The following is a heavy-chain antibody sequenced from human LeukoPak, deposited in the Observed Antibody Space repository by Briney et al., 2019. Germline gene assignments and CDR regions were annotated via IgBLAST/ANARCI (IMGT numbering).Heavy chain of an antibody. J-gene: IGHJ4*02. CDR2: INHSGST. Sequence: PSETLSLTCAVYGGSFSGYYWSWIRQPPGKGLDWIGEINHSGSTNYNPSLKSRVTISVDTSKNQFSLKLSSVTAADTAVYYCARARDYIWGSYRYKVPFDYWGQGTLVTVSS. V-gene: IGHV4-34*01. CDR3: ARARDYIWGSYRYKVPFDY. D-gene: IGHD3-16*02. CDR1: GGSFSGYY.